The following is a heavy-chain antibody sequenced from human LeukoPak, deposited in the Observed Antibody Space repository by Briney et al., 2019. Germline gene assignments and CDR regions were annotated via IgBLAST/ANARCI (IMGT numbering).Heavy chain of an antibody. Sequence: GGSLRLSCAASGFTFSSYAMHWVRQAPGKGLEWVAVISYDGSNKYYADSVKGRFTISRDNSKNTLYLQMNSLRAEDTAVYYCAKDLDAGTTIYWGQGTLVTVSS. V-gene: IGHV3-30-3*01. CDR2: ISYDGSNK. D-gene: IGHD1-7*01. CDR1: GFTFSSYA. J-gene: IGHJ4*02. CDR3: AKDLDAGTTIY.